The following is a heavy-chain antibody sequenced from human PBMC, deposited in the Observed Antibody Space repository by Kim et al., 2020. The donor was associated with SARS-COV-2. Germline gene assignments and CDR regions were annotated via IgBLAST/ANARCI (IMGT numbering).Heavy chain of an antibody. D-gene: IGHD6-13*01. J-gene: IGHJ6*02. CDR3: AKDRLAAAGMILGYSYYGMDV. Sequence: GGSLRLSCAASGFTFSRYAMSSARQAPGKGLEWVSAIIGSGGSTYYADHVKGRFTISRDNSKNTLYLQMNSLGAEDTAVYYCAKDRLAAAGMILGYSYYGMDVGGQGTTVTVCS. CDR1: GFTFSRYA. CDR2: IIGSGGST. V-gene: IGHV3-23*01.